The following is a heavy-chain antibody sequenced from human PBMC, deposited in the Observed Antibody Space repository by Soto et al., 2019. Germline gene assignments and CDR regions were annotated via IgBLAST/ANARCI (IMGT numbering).Heavy chain of an antibody. CDR1: GGSFSGYY. V-gene: IGHV4-34*01. Sequence: SETLSLTCAVYGGSFSGYYWSWIRQPPGKGLEWIGEINHSGSTNYNPSLKSRVTISVDTSKNQFSLKLSSVTAADTAVYYCARAMVVTQNWFDPWGQGTLVTVSS. CDR2: INHSGST. CDR3: ARAMVVTQNWFDP. J-gene: IGHJ5*02. D-gene: IGHD2-21*02.